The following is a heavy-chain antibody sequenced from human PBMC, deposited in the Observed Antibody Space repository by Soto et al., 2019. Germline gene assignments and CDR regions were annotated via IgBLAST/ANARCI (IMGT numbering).Heavy chain of an antibody. V-gene: IGHV3-23*01. CDR2: ISGSGGST. Sequence: PGGSLRLSCAASGFTFSSYAMSWVRQAPGKGLEWVSAISGSGGSTYYADSVKGRFTISRDNSKNTLYLQMNSLRAEDTAVYYCAKDGAYYDFWSGPDGELHDAFDIWGQGTMVTVSS. J-gene: IGHJ3*02. CDR3: AKDGAYYDFWSGPDGELHDAFDI. CDR1: GFTFSSYA. D-gene: IGHD3-3*01.